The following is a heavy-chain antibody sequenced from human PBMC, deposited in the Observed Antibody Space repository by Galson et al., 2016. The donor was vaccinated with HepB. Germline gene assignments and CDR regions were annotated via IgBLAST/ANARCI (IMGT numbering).Heavy chain of an antibody. CDR3: ARIGKMGFYGSGTYEGFDY. CDR2: IFSDDEK. V-gene: IGHV2-26*01. J-gene: IGHJ4*02. Sequence: PALVKPTQTLTLTCTVSGFSLTNAEMGVNWIRQPPGEALEWLAHIFSDDEKSYSTSLKNRLTISKDTSKSQVVLTMTNMDPVDTATYYCARIGKMGFYGSGTYEGFDYWGQGALVTVSS. CDR1: GFSLTNAEMG. D-gene: IGHD3-10*01.